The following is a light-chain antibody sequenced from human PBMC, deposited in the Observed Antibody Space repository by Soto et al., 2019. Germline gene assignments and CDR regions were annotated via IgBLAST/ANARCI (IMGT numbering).Light chain of an antibody. J-gene: IGLJ3*02. CDR1: SSNIGAGYD. CDR3: QSYDSSLSAWV. CDR2: GNI. Sequence: QSVLTQPPSVSGAPGQRVTMSCTGSSSNIGAGYDVHWFQYLPGTAPKLLIYGNINRLSGVPDRFSGSKSGTSASLAITGLQAEDEADYYGQSYDSSLSAWVFGGGTKLPVL. V-gene: IGLV1-40*01.